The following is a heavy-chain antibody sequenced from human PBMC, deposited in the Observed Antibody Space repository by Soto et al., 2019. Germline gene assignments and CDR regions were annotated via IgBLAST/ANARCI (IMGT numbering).Heavy chain of an antibody. Sequence: PSQTLSLTCDISGDSVSSNSAARNWIRQSPSRGLEWLGRTYYRSKWYNDYAVSVKSRITINPDTSKNQFSLQLNSVTPEDTAVYYCTRARSGNYYDSGSHFDYWGQGTLVTVSS. J-gene: IGHJ4*02. CDR3: TRARSGNYYDSGSHFDY. D-gene: IGHD3-10*01. CDR2: TYYRSKWYN. V-gene: IGHV6-1*01. CDR1: GDSVSSNSAA.